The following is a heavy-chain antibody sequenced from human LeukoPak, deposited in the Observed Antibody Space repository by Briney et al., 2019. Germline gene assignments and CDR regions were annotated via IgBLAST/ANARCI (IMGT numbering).Heavy chain of an antibody. CDR3: AAVGDRFLEWLPVDY. D-gene: IGHD3-3*01. CDR1: GFTFTSSA. CDR2: IVVGSGNT. V-gene: IGHV1-58*02. Sequence: GASVKVSCKASGFTFTSSAMQWVRQARGQRLEGIGWIVVGSGNTNYAQKFQERVTITRDMSTSTAYMELSSLRSEDTAVYYCAAVGDRFLEWLPVDYWGQGTLVTVSS. J-gene: IGHJ4*02.